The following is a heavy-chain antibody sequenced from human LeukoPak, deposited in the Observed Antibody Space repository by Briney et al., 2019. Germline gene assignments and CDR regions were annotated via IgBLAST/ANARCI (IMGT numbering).Heavy chain of an antibody. CDR3: ARGPRRYSSGWYRYFDY. Sequence: GGSLRLSCAASGFTFSSYGMSWVRQAPGKGLEWVSAIGTAGDTYYPGSVKGRFTISRENAKNSLYLQMNSLRAGDTAVYYCARGPRRYSSGWYRYFDYWGQGTLVTVSS. V-gene: IGHV3-13*01. CDR1: GFTFSSYG. D-gene: IGHD6-19*01. J-gene: IGHJ4*02. CDR2: IGTAGDT.